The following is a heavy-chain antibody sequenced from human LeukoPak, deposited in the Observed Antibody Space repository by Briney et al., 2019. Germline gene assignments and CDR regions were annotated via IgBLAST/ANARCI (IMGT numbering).Heavy chain of an antibody. CDR3: ARDRGNLGY. J-gene: IGHJ4*02. CDR1: GFTFSSYT. CDR2: ISSSSDSI. Sequence: GGSLRLSCAASGFTFSSYTMNWVRQAPGKGLEWVSSISSSSDSIYYADSVKGRFTVFRDNAKNSLYLQMNSLRAEDTAVYYCARDRGNLGYWGQGTLVTVSS. V-gene: IGHV3-21*01. D-gene: IGHD3-10*01.